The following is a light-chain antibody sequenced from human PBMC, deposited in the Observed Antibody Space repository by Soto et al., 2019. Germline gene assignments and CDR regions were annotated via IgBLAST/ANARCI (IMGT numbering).Light chain of an antibody. V-gene: IGLV2-14*03. CDR1: SSDVGGYNF. J-gene: IGLJ1*01. Sequence: QSALTQPASVFGSPGQSITISCTGTSSDVGGYNFVSWYQQHPGKAPKLMIYEVSSRPSGVSNRFSGSKSGNTASLTISGLQPEDEADYYCSSYTTSSTLVFGTGT. CDR3: SSYTTSSTLV. CDR2: EVS.